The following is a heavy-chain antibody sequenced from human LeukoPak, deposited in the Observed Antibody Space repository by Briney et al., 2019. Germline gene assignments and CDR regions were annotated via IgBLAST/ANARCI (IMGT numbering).Heavy chain of an antibody. V-gene: IGHV1-46*03. CDR3: AREYYDSSGYYPWDY. CDR2: INPSGGST. J-gene: IGHJ4*02. CDR1: GYTFTSYY. D-gene: IGHD3-22*01. Sequence: ASVKVSCKASGYTFTSYYMHWVRQAPGQGLEWMGIINPSGGSTSYAQKFQGRVTMARDTSTSTVYMELSSLRSEDTAVYYCAREYYDSSGYYPWDYWGQGTLVTVSS.